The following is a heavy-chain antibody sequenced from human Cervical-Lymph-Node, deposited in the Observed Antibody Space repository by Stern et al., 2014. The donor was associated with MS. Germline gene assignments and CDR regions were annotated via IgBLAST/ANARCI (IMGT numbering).Heavy chain of an antibody. CDR1: GDTFGTYG. CDR3: AIMGTNGIDV. CDR2: ISGYKGNT. Sequence: QVQLGQSGTEVKKPGASVKGSCKASGDTFGTYGVNWVRQAPGQRLEWLGWISGYKGNTNYAQRLQGRVTLTTDTSTTTAYMELRSLRSDDTAVYYCAIMGTNGIDVWGQGTTVTVSS. V-gene: IGHV1-18*01. D-gene: IGHD5-18*01. J-gene: IGHJ6*02.